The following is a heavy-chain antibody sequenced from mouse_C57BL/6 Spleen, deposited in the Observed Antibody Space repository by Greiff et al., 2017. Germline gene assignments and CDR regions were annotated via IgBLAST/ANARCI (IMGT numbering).Heavy chain of an antibody. CDR3: ARTNYDGYYVLFAY. J-gene: IGHJ3*01. V-gene: IGHV1-55*01. CDR2: IYPGSGST. Sequence: VQLQQPGAELVKPGASVKMSCKASGYTFTSYWITWVKQSPGQGLEWIGDIYPGSGSTNYNEKFKSKATLTVDTSSSTAYMQLSSLTSEDSAVYYCARTNYDGYYVLFAYWGQGTLVTVSA. D-gene: IGHD2-3*01. CDR1: GYTFTSYW.